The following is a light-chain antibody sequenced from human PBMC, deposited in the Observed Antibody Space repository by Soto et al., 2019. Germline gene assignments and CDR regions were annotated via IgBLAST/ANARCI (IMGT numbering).Light chain of an antibody. J-gene: IGKJ3*01. CDR2: KAS. V-gene: IGKV1-5*03. Sequence: DIQMTQSPSTLSASIGDRVTITCRASQSINNWLAWYQQKPGKAPKVVIYKASSLESGVPSRFSGSESGTEFTLAINSLQPDDFATYYCQQYDTYPFTFGPGTKVDIK. CDR1: QSINNW. CDR3: QQYDTYPFT.